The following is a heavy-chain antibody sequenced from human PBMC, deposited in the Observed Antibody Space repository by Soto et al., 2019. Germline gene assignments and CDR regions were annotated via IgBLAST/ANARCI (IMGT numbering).Heavy chain of an antibody. D-gene: IGHD2-2*01. CDR1: GGTFSSYA. J-gene: IGHJ5*02. CDR2: IIPIFGTA. Sequence: QVQLVQSGAEVKKPGSSVKVSCKASGGTFSSYAISWVRQAPGQGLEWMGGIIPIFGTANYAQKFQGRVTITADESTSTAYMELSSLRSEDTAVYYFAREGRYCSSTSCPRDNWFDPWGQGTLVTVSS. CDR3: AREGRYCSSTSCPRDNWFDP. V-gene: IGHV1-69*01.